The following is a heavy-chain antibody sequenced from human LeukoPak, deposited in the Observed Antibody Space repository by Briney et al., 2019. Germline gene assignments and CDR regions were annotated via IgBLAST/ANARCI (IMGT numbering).Heavy chain of an antibody. CDR3: ARGGGYSGYDEPFDY. J-gene: IGHJ4*02. CDR1: GGSFSGYY. CDR2: INHSGST. V-gene: IGHV4-34*01. Sequence: PSETLSLTCAVYGGSFSGYYWSWIRQPPGKGLEWIGEINHSGSTNYNPSLKSRVTISVDTSKNQFSLKLSSVTAADTAVYYCARGGGYSGYDEPFDYWGQGTLVTVSS. D-gene: IGHD5-12*01.